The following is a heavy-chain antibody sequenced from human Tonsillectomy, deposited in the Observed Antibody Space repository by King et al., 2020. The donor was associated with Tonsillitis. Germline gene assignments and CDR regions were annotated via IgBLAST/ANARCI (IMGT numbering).Heavy chain of an antibody. D-gene: IGHD3-3*01. V-gene: IGHV1-2*02. CDR1: GYAFTGYY. J-gene: IGHJ6*03. CDR2: INPNSDGT. CDR3: ARGAKDFWSPGDYYYMDV. Sequence: QLVQSGAEVKKPGASVTVSCRASGYAFTGYYLHWVRQAPGQGLEWMGWINPNSDGTNYAQSFQGRVTMTRDTSISTSYMELSRLRSDDTAVYYWARGAKDFWSPGDYYYMDVWGKGTTVTVSS.